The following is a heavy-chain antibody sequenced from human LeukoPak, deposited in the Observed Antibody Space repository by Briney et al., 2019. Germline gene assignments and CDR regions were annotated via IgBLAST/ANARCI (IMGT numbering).Heavy chain of an antibody. D-gene: IGHD3-10*02. CDR1: GFTFGDYA. V-gene: IGHV3-48*03. Sequence: NPGGSLRLSCTASGFTFGDYAMSWVRQAPGKGLEGVSYISSSGSTIYYADSVKGRFTISRDNAKNSLYLQMNSLRAEGTAVYYCAELGITMIGGVWGKGTTVTISS. CDR3: AELGITMIGGV. J-gene: IGHJ6*04. CDR2: ISSSGSTI.